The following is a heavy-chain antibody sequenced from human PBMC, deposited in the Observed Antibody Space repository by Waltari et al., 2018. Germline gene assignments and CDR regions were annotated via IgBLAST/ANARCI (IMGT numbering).Heavy chain of an antibody. CDR1: GGSIRRSSYY. CDR3: ASRGYYDSSGLEYFQH. Sequence: QLQLQESGPGLVKPSETLSLTCTVSGGSIRRSSYYWGWIRQPPGKGLEVIGSIYYSGSTYYNPSLKIRVTISVDTSKNQFSLKLSSVTAADTAVYYCASRGYYDSSGLEYFQHWGQGTLVTVSS. J-gene: IGHJ1*01. D-gene: IGHD3-22*01. CDR2: IYYSGST. V-gene: IGHV4-39*01.